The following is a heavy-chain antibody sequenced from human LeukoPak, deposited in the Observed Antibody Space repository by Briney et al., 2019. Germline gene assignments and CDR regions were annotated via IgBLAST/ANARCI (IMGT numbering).Heavy chain of an antibody. CDR1: GGSISSYY. Sequence: SETLSLTCTVSGGSISSYYWSWIRQPPGKGLKWIGYIYTSGSTNYNPSLKSRVTISVDTSKNQFSLKLSSVTAADTAVYYCARHWELLEGDYYYYYMDVWGKGTTVTVSS. D-gene: IGHD1-26*01. V-gene: IGHV4-4*09. CDR3: ARHWELLEGDYYYYYMDV. J-gene: IGHJ6*03. CDR2: IYTSGST.